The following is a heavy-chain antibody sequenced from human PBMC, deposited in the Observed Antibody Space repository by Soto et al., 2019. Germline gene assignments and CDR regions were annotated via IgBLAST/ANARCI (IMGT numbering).Heavy chain of an antibody. CDR2: ISGSGGST. Sequence: GGFLRLSWAASGFTFSNYAMSRVRQAPGKGLEWVSAISGSGGSTYYADSVKGRFTISRDNSKNTLYLQMNSLRAEDTAVYYCAHPFGELSYDYWGQGTLVNVSS. J-gene: IGHJ4*02. V-gene: IGHV3-23*01. CDR1: GFTFSNYA. D-gene: IGHD3-10*01. CDR3: AHPFGELSYDY.